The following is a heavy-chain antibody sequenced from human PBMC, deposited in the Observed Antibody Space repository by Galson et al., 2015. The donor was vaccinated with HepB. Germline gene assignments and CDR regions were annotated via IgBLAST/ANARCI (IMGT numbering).Heavy chain of an antibody. J-gene: IGHJ4*02. CDR1: GFTFSSYA. CDR3: ARSVLLWFGEFHNIDY. D-gene: IGHD3-10*01. CDR2: ISYDGSNK. V-gene: IGHV3-30*04. Sequence: SLRLSCAASGFTFSSYAMHWVRQAPGKGLEWEAVISYDGSNKYYADSVKGRFTISRDNSKNTLYLQMNSLRAEDTAVYYCARSVLLWFGEFHNIDYWGQGTLVTVSS.